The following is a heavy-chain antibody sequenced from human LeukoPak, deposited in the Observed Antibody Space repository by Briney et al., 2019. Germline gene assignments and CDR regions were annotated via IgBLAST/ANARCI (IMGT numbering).Heavy chain of an antibody. CDR1: GGSISSYY. Sequence: SETLSLTCTASGGSISSYYWSWIRQPPGKGLEWIGYIYYSGSTNYNPSLKSRVTISVDTSKNQFSLKLSSVTAADTAVYYCARGSNYDSSGYPFDYWGQGTLVTVSS. CDR3: ARGSNYDSSGYPFDY. D-gene: IGHD3-22*01. J-gene: IGHJ4*02. CDR2: IYYSGST. V-gene: IGHV4-59*01.